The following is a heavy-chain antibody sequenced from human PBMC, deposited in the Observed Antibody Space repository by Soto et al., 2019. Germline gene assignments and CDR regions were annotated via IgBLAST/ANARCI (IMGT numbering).Heavy chain of an antibody. Sequence: QLQLQESGSGLVKPSQTLSLNCAVSGVSVSDGGYSWSWIRQRPGKGLGWIGYTPVSGDPYSNPSLTCPVTPSVDRTRNQFSLNLGSMTAAVSALIYWGRSPCFGSRSHVDYWGESTVVSVSS. V-gene: IGHV4-30-2*01. CDR2: TPVSGDP. CDR3: GRSPCFGSRSHVDY. D-gene: IGHD3-3*01. J-gene: IGHJ4*02. CDR1: GVSVSDGGYS.